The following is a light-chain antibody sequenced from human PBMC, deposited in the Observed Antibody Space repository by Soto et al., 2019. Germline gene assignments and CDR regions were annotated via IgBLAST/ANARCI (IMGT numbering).Light chain of an antibody. CDR1: SSNIGNNP. Sequence: QSALTQPPSASGTPGQRVTISCSGRSSNIGNNPVNWYQQLPGTAPKLLIYSNNERPSGVTDRFSGSKSGTSASLAISGLQSEDEADYYCAVWDDTLNGVVFGGGTKLTVL. J-gene: IGLJ3*02. V-gene: IGLV1-44*01. CDR3: AVWDDTLNGVV. CDR2: SNN.